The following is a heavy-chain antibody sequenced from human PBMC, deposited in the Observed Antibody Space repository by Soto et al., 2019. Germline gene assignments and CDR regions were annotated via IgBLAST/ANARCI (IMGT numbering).Heavy chain of an antibody. D-gene: IGHD2-2*01. CDR2: IHHNGDT. J-gene: IGHJ4*02. V-gene: IGHV4-4*02. CDR1: GDSMNTNNW. Sequence: QVQLQESGPGLVRPAGTLSLTCAVFGDSMNTNNWWSWVRQTPRKGLEWIGEIHHNGDTTYSPSLNSRVTMSLDKSKYQFPMRLTSVTAADTAVYYCARTRQSCSSSRCHDVYFDYWGRGTLVTVSS. CDR3: ARTRQSCSSSRCHDVYFDY.